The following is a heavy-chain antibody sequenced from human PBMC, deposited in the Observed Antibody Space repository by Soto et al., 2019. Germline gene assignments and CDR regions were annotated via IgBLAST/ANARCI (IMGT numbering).Heavy chain of an antibody. V-gene: IGHV3-30*03. D-gene: IGHD4-4*01. Sequence: PGGSLRLSCAASGFTFSSYAMSWVRQAPGRGLEWVAVISYSGSHIFYTDSVKGRFTISRDNSKNTLYLQMNSLRAEDTAVYYCARVVDYSNQESDYYYGMDAWGQGTTVTVSS. CDR2: ISYSGSHI. CDR1: GFTFSSYA. J-gene: IGHJ6*02. CDR3: ARVVDYSNQESDYYYGMDA.